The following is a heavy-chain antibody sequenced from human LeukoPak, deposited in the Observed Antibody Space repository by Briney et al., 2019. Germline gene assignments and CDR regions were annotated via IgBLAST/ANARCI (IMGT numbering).Heavy chain of an antibody. CDR3: ARGGGPYYYYMDV. V-gene: IGHV3-23*01. D-gene: IGHD2-15*01. Sequence: GGSLRLSCAASGFTFSNYAMSWVRQAPGKGLEWVSAISGSGGSTYYVDSVKGRFTISRDNSKNTLFLQMNSLRAEDTAVYYCARGGGPYYYYMDVWGKGTTVTISS. CDR1: GFTFSNYA. CDR2: ISGSGGST. J-gene: IGHJ6*03.